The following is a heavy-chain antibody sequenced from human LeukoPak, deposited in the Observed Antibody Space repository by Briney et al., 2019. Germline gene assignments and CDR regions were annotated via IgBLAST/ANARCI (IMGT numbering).Heavy chain of an antibody. V-gene: IGHV3-23*01. CDR1: GFPFNNHG. CDR2: IIGGAGST. J-gene: IGHJ4*02. Sequence: GGSLRLSCAASGFPFNNHGMSWVRQAPGKGLEWVSGIIGGAGSTYYADSVKGRFTISGDNSKNTLYLQMNSLRAEDTAVYYCAKDGGGGGSFDYWGQGTLVTVSS. CDR3: AKDGGGGGSFDY. D-gene: IGHD3-16*01.